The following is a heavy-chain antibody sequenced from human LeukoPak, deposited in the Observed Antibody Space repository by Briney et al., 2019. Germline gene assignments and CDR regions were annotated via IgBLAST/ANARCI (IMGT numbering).Heavy chain of an antibody. CDR3: ARRYDSSGYSFDY. CDR2: ISSSSSYI. V-gene: IGHV3-21*01. D-gene: IGHD3-22*01. J-gene: IGHJ4*02. Sequence: PGGSLRLSCAASGFTFSSYGMHWVRQAPGKGLEWVSSISSSSSYIYYADSVKGRFTISRDNAKNSLYLQMNSLRAEDTAVYYCARRYDSSGYSFDYWGQGTLVTVSS. CDR1: GFTFSSYG.